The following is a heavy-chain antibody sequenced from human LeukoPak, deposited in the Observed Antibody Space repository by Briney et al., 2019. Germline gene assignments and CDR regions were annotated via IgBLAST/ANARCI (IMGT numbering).Heavy chain of an antibody. V-gene: IGHV3-30*18. Sequence: GRSLRLSCAAARFTFSACGMHSGHQAPGNGLEWVAAISFDGSHKYYADSVKGRFTISRDNSMNTLYLQMNSLRAEDTAVYYCAKGTAVDRQYFENWGQGTLVTVSS. D-gene: IGHD1-1*01. CDR1: RFTFSACG. CDR3: AKGTAVDRQYFEN. CDR2: ISFDGSHK. J-gene: IGHJ4*02.